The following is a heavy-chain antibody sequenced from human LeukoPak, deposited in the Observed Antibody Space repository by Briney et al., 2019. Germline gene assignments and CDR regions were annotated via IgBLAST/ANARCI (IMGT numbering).Heavy chain of an antibody. CDR3: AREINYDSGV. Sequence: ASVKVSCKASVGTFSSYAISWVRQAPGQGLEWMGRIIPILGIANYAQRFQGRVTITADKSTSTAYMELSSLRSEDTAVYYCAREINYDSGVWGQGTLVTVSS. V-gene: IGHV1-69*04. CDR1: VGTFSSYA. J-gene: IGHJ4*02. CDR2: IIPILGIA. D-gene: IGHD3-22*01.